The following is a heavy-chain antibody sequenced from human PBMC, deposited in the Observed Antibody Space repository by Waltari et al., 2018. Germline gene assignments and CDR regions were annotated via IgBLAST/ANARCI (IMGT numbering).Heavy chain of an antibody. Sequence: EVQRVESGGDLVQPGGSLRLSCSASGFALRSYWMQWVRQVPGKGRVWVSLINSDGSNTKYADSVKGRFTISRDNAKNSLYLQMNNLRVEDMAVYYCLGGAGWLTDYWGQGTLVTVSS. V-gene: IGHV3-74*03. CDR1: GFALRSYW. J-gene: IGHJ4*02. CDR3: LGGAGWLTDY. CDR2: INSDGSNT. D-gene: IGHD2-15*01.